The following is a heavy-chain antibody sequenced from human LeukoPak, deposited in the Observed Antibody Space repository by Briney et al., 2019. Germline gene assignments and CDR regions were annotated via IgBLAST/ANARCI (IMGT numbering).Heavy chain of an antibody. Sequence: GGSLRLSCAASGFTFSRYAMNWVRLAPGKGLEWVSGISYHGGSRFYAASVRGRFTISRDDSRNTVFLQMTRLRAEDTALYYCAKPSQLGDYPTYFYYGMDVWGQGTSVTVSS. D-gene: IGHD3-16*01. CDR3: AKPSQLGDYPTYFYYGMDV. CDR2: ISYHGGSR. V-gene: IGHV3-23*01. J-gene: IGHJ6*02. CDR1: GFTFSRYA.